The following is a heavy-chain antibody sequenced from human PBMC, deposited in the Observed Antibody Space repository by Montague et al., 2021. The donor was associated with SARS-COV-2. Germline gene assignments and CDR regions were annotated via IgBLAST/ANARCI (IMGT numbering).Heavy chain of an antibody. CDR2: INHDRSS. CDR3: ARGGVDYCVVDCWNYYDMDV. CDR1: GGSFSGYY. V-gene: IGHV4-34*01. D-gene: IGHD2-21*02. Sequence: SETLSLTCGVSGGSFSGYYWTWIRQPPGKGLEWIGEINHDRSSSYNPSLKSRVTISIDTSNKQFSLRLSSVTAADTAVYFCARGGVDYCVVDCWNYYDMDVWGHGTTVTVSS. J-gene: IGHJ6*02.